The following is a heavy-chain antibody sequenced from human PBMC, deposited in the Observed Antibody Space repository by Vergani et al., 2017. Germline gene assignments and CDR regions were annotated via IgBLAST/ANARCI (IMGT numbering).Heavy chain of an antibody. V-gene: IGHV3-9*01. Sequence: EVQLVESGGGLVQPGRSLRLSCAASGFTFDDYAMHWVRQAPGKGLEWVSGISWNSGSIGYADSVKGRFTISRDNAKNSLYLQMNSLRAEDTALYYCAKSWARFEQLLWGAFDYWGQGTLVTVSS. CDR1: GFTFDDYA. D-gene: IGHD2-2*01. J-gene: IGHJ4*02. CDR2: ISWNSGSI. CDR3: AKSWARFEQLLWGAFDY.